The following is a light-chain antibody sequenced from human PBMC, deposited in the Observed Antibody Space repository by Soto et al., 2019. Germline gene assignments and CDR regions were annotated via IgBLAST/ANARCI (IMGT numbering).Light chain of an antibody. Sequence: DFQMTQSPSTLSASVGDVGTITCRASQNIRSRLAWFQQKPGKAPKLLIYSAASLRSGVPARFSGSGSGTDFTLTISSLEPEDSATYYCQQSYSVVWTFGQGTKVDI. J-gene: IGKJ1*01. V-gene: IGKV1-39*01. CDR3: QQSYSVVWT. CDR2: SAA. CDR1: QNIRSR.